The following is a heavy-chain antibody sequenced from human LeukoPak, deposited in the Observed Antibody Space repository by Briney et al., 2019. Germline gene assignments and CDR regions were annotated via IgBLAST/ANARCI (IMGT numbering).Heavy chain of an antibody. J-gene: IGHJ6*03. CDR3: ARLVVGATPYYYYYMDV. V-gene: IGHV1-69*13. CDR1: GGTFSCYA. CDR2: IIPIFGTA. D-gene: IGHD1-26*01. Sequence: ASVKVSCKASGGTFSCYAISGVRQAPGQGLEWTGGIIPIFGTANYAQKFQGRVTITADESTSTAYMELSSLRSEDTAVYYCARLVVGATPYYYYYMDVWGKGTTVTVSS.